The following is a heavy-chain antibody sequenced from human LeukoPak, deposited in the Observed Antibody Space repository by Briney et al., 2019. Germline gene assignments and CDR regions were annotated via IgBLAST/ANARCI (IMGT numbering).Heavy chain of an antibody. V-gene: IGHV3-33*01. CDR2: VWYDGSNK. D-gene: IGHD6-13*01. CDR3: ARDPYSSSWYGFGY. J-gene: IGHJ4*02. CDR1: GFPFSSYG. Sequence: GGSLRLSCAASGFPFSSYGMHWVRQAPGKGLEWVGVVWYDGSNKYYADSVKGRFTISRDNSKNTLYLQMNSLRAEDTAVYYCARDPYSSSWYGFGYWGQGTLVTVSS.